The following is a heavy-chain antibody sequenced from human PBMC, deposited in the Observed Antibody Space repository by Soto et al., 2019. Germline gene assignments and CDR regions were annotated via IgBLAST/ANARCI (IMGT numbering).Heavy chain of an antibody. CDR3: ASGDNWNDVTSGGGL. D-gene: IGHD1-1*01. CDR1: GGSFSGYY. Sequence: SETLSLTCAVYGGSFSGYYWSWIRQPPGKGLEWIGEINHSGSTNYNPSLKSRVTISVDTSKNQFSLKLSSVTAADTAVYYCASGDNWNDVTSGGGLWGQGTLVTVSS. V-gene: IGHV4-34*01. J-gene: IGHJ4*02. CDR2: INHSGST.